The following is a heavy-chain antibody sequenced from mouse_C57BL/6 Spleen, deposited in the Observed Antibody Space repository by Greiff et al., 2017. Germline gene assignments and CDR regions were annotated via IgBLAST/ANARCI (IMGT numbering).Heavy chain of an antibody. D-gene: IGHD2-3*01. V-gene: IGHV1-26*01. CDR3: ARGALYWLLLYYYDMDY. J-gene: IGHJ4*01. CDR1: GYTFTDYY. Sequence: VQLQQSGPELVKPGASVKISCKASGYTFTDYYMNWVKQSHGKSLEWIGDINPNNGGTSYNQKFKGKATLTVDKSSSTAYMEIRSLTSEDSAVYYCARGALYWLLLYYYDMDYWGQGTSVTVSS. CDR2: INPNNGGT.